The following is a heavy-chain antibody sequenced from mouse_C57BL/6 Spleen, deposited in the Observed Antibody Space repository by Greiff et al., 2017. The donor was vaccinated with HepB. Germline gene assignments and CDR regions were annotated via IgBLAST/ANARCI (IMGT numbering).Heavy chain of an antibody. CDR1: GYTFTSYG. CDR3: LVLCLCDVQGFAY. J-gene: IGHJ3*01. Sequence: VKLQESGAELARPGASVKLSCKASGYTFTSYGISWVKQRTGQGLEWIGEIYPRSGNTYYNEKFKGKATLTADKSSSTAYMELRSLTSEDSAVFLVLVLCLCDVQGFAYWGQGTLVTVSA. CDR2: IYPRSGNT. V-gene: IGHV1-81*01. D-gene: IGHD2-12*01.